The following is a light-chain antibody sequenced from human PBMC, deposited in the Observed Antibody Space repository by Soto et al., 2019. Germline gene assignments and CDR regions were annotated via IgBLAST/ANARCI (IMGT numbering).Light chain of an antibody. CDR3: QHFGNSLWT. CDR1: QSVSSNY. Sequence: DIVLTQSPGTLSLSPGERATLSCRASQSVSSNYLAWYQQKPGQAPRLLIYGASTRATGVPDRFSGSGSGTDFTLTISDLEPEDFAVYFCQHFGNSLWTFGQGTKVDI. CDR2: GAS. J-gene: IGKJ1*01. V-gene: IGKV3-20*01.